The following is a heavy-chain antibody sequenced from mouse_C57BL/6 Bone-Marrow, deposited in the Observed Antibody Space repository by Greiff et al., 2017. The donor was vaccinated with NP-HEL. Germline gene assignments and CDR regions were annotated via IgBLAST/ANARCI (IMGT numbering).Heavy chain of an antibody. D-gene: IGHD2-14*01. V-gene: IGHV14-3*01. Sequence: EVQVVESVAELVRPGASVKLSCTASGFNIKNTYMHWVKQRPKQCLESIGRIDPAYGNTIYAPKFQGKATIPADTSSNTAYLQLSSLTSEDPAIYYCAGLGVRPDYWGQGTTRTGSS. CDR2: IDPAYGNT. J-gene: IGHJ2*01. CDR1: GFNIKNTY. CDR3: AGLGVRPDY.